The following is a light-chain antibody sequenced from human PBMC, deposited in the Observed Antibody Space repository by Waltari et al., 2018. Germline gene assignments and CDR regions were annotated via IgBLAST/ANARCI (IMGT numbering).Light chain of an antibody. CDR3: QTGGHGTWV. J-gene: IGLJ3*02. V-gene: IGLV4-69*01. CDR2: LNADGSH. CDR1: SRHSSNL. Sequence: QLVLTQSPPASASLGASVKLTCTLTSRHSSNLIAWLQQLPEKGPRFLMKLNADGSHSRGAEIPDRFSGSSSGAERYLTISSLQPEDEADYYCQTGGHGTWVFGGGTKLTVL.